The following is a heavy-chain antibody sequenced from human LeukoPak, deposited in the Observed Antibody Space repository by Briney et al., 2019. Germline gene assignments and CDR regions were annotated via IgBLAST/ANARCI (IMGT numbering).Heavy chain of an antibody. V-gene: IGHV3-74*01. D-gene: IGHD1-1*01. Sequence: GGSLRLSCAASGFTFNNYWIHWVRQVPGKGLVWISRINNDGSSASYVDSVKGRFTISRDNAKNTLFLQMNSLRAEDTAVYYCARRGTGHGMDVWGQGTTVIVSS. CDR2: INNDGSSA. CDR1: GFTFNNYW. CDR3: ARRGTGHGMDV. J-gene: IGHJ6*02.